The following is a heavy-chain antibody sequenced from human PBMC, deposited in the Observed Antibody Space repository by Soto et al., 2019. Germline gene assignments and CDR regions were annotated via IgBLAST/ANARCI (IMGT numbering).Heavy chain of an antibody. Sequence: SETLSLTCTVSGGSISSYYWSWIRQPPGKGLEWIGYIYYSGSTDYNPSLKSRVTISVDTSKNQFSLKLSSVTAADTAVHYCARGFVAHYYYYYGMDVWGQGTTVTVSS. V-gene: IGHV4-59*01. D-gene: IGHD5-12*01. J-gene: IGHJ6*02. CDR1: GGSISSYY. CDR2: IYYSGST. CDR3: ARGFVAHYYYYYGMDV.